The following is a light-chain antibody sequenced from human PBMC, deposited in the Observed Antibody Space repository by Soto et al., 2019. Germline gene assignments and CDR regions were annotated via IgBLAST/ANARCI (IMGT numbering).Light chain of an antibody. CDR2: GAS. CDR1: QRVDDSH. J-gene: IGKJ5*01. V-gene: IGKV3-20*01. Sequence: IVLTQSPGTLSLSTGERPTLSCRASQRVDDSHLAWYQLRPGQAPRLLIYGASTRATGIPDRFSGSGSGTDFSLTIRGLKPEDFAVYYCQQYRMSPNTFGQGTRLEI. CDR3: QQYRMSPNT.